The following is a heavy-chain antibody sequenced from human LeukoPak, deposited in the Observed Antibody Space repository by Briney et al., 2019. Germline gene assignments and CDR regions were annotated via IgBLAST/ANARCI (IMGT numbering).Heavy chain of an antibody. CDR3: AKDTYYGSGSYPGY. V-gene: IGHV1-18*01. D-gene: IGHD3-10*01. CDR2: ISANNGNT. J-gene: IGHJ4*02. Sequence: ASVKVSCKASGYTFTSYGITWVRQAPGQGLEWMGGISANNGNTNYAQKLQGRVTMTTDTSTSTAYIELRSLRSDDTAVYYCAKDTYYGSGSYPGYGGQGTLVT. CDR1: GYTFTSYG.